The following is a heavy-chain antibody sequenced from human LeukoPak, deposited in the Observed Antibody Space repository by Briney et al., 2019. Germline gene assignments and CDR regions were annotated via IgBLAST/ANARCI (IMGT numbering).Heavy chain of an antibody. CDR2: IQYDGRNK. J-gene: IGHJ4*02. Sequence: GGSLKLSCSTFGFTFSDYAFHWVRQAPGKGLEWVAFIQYDGRNKYFPDSVKGRFTTSRDNSKNTVYLQMNSLRAEDTAVYYCARDRGSYCSSTSCYVAYWGQGTLVTVSS. CDR1: GFTFSDYA. D-gene: IGHD2-2*01. CDR3: ARDRGSYCSSTSCYVAY. V-gene: IGHV3-30*02.